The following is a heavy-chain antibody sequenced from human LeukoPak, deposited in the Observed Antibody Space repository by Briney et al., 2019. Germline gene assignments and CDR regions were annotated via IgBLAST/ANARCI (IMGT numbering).Heavy chain of an antibody. Sequence: GGSLRLSCAAYGFIFSSYGMHWVRQAPGKGLEWVAVISYDESNKYYADSVKGRFTISRDNSKNTLYLQMNSLRPADTAVYYCAKDHTGSYYPNRFDPWGQATRVTVSS. CDR2: ISYDESNK. J-gene: IGHJ5*02. V-gene: IGHV3-30*18. CDR3: AKDHTGSYYPNRFDP. CDR1: GFIFSSYG. D-gene: IGHD3-10*01.